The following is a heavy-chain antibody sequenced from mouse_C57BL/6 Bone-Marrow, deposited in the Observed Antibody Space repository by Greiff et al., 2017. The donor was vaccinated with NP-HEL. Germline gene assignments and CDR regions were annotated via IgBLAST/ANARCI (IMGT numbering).Heavy chain of an antibody. J-gene: IGHJ2*01. D-gene: IGHD1-1*01. Sequence: VQLQQSGPELVKPGASVKISCKASGYAFSSSWMNWVKQRPGKGLEWIGRIYPGDGDTNYNGKFKGKATLTADKSSSTAYMQLSSLTSEDSAVYFCAREDYYCSLDYWGQGTTLTVSS. V-gene: IGHV1-82*01. CDR1: GYAFSSSW. CDR3: AREDYYCSLDY. CDR2: IYPGDGDT.